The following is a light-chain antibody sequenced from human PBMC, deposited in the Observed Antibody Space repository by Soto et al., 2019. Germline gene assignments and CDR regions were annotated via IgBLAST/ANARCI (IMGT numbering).Light chain of an antibody. V-gene: IGKV3-20*01. CDR2: GTS. CDR1: QSVSSY. Sequence: EIVLTQSPASLSLSPGEGATLSCRASQSVSSYLAWYQQKPVQAPRLLIYGTSSRATGIPDRFSGSGSGTDFTLTISRLEPEDSAVYYCQQYGSSITFGQVTRLEIK. J-gene: IGKJ5*01. CDR3: QQYGSSIT.